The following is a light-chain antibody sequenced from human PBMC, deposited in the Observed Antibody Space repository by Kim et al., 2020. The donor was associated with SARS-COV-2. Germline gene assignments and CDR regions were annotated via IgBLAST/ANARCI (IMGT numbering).Light chain of an antibody. V-gene: IGKV3-20*01. J-gene: IGKJ1*01. Sequence: EIVLTQSPGTLSLSPGERATLSCRASQSVSSSYLGWYQQKPGQAPRLLIYGASSRATGIPDGFSGSGSGTDFTLTISRLEPEDFAVYYCHQYGSSLWTFGQGTKVDIK. CDR3: HQYGSSLWT. CDR2: GAS. CDR1: QSVSSSY.